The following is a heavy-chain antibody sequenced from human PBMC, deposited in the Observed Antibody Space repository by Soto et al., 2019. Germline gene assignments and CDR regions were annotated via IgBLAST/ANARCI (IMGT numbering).Heavy chain of an antibody. CDR3: ARFYMVRGVMGAFDI. Sequence: QVQLQESGPGLLKPSQTLSLTCTVSGGSISSGGYYWSWIRQYPGKGLEWIGYIYYIGNTYYNPSLKSRVTISIDTSKNQFSLKLSSVTAADTAVYYCARFYMVRGVMGAFDIWGQGTTVTVSS. J-gene: IGHJ3*02. V-gene: IGHV4-31*03. CDR1: GGSISSGGYY. D-gene: IGHD3-10*01. CDR2: IYYIGNT.